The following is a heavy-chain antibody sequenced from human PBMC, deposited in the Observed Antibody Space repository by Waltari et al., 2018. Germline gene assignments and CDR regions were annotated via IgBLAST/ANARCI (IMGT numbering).Heavy chain of an antibody. J-gene: IGHJ3*02. CDR2: IWNDESKK. CDR1: GFTFSDYG. Sequence: QVQLVESGGGVVQPGRSVRLSCEVSGFTFSDYGFYWVSQAPGKGLEWVATIWNDESKKYYEDAVKGRVTISRDDSKSTLYLRMNSLRAEDSAVFFCASDSLGAFDIWGQGTKVTVSS. CDR3: ASDSLGAFDI. V-gene: IGHV3-33*01.